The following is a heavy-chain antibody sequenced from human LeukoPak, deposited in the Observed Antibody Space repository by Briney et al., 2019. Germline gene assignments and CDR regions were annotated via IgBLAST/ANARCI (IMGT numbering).Heavy chain of an antibody. D-gene: IGHD6-13*01. CDR2: MSPNSGNT. Sequence: GASVKVSCKASGYTFTGYYMHWVRQATGQGLEWMGWMSPNSGNTGYAQKFQGRVTMTRNTSISTAYMELSSLRSEDTAVYYCARVKGIAAAGTGRRPDFDYWGQGTLVTVSS. V-gene: IGHV1-8*02. J-gene: IGHJ4*02. CDR3: ARVKGIAAAGTGRRPDFDY. CDR1: GYTFTGYY.